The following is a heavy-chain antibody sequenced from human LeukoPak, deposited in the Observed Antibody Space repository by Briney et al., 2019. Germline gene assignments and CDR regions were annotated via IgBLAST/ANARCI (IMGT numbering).Heavy chain of an antibody. CDR1: GASIRSYY. J-gene: IGHJ4*02. Sequence: SETLSLTCTVSGASIRSYYWNWIRQPPGKGLEWIGHVHYSGSSNYNLSLKSRVTISVDTANNQYSLILSSVTAADTAVYYCVGDTRSYDTSGYYHFDFWGQGSLVTVSS. D-gene: IGHD3-22*01. CDR3: VGDTRSYDTSGYYHFDF. V-gene: IGHV4-59*01. CDR2: VHYSGSS.